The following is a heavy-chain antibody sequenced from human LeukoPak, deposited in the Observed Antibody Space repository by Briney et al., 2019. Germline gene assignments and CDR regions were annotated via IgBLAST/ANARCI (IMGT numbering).Heavy chain of an antibody. Sequence: GGSLRLSCAASGFTFDDYGLHWVRQVPGKGLEWVSGINYQSATFDADSVKGRFTISRDNAKSLLFLVMDSLRPEDSALYYCVKDAGIAARPWYFDSWGQGNQVIVSS. CDR2: INYQSATF. CDR1: GFTFDDYG. CDR3: VKDAGIAARPWYFDS. J-gene: IGHJ4*02. V-gene: IGHV3-9*01. D-gene: IGHD6-6*01.